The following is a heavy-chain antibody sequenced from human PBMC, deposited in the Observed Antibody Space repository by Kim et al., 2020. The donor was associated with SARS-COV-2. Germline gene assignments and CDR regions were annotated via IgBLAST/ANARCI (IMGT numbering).Heavy chain of an antibody. CDR1: GYTFTSYA. CDR3: ARSLYYYDSSGYYYPQEIDAFDI. D-gene: IGHD3-22*01. CDR2: INTNTGNP. Sequence: ASVKVSCKASGYTFTSYAMNWVRQAPGQGLEWMGWINTNTGNPTYAQGFTGRFVFSLDTSVSTAYLQISSLKAEDTAVYYCARSLYYYDSSGYYYPQEIDAFDIWGQGTMVTVSS. V-gene: IGHV7-4-1*02. J-gene: IGHJ3*02.